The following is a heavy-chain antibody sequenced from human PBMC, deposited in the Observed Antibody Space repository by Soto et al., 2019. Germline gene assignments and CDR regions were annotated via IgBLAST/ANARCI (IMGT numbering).Heavy chain of an antibody. D-gene: IGHD3-10*01. V-gene: IGHV4-31*03. J-gene: IGHJ4*02. CDR1: GGSISSGGYY. CDR3: ATYGSGTYKPTTFDY. CDR2: IYYSGST. Sequence: QVQLQESGPGLVKPSQTLSLTCTVSGGSISSGGYYWSWIRQHPGKGLEWIGYIYYSGSTYYNPSLTSRVTISVDTSKHQCSLKLSSVTAADTAVYYCATYGSGTYKPTTFDYWGQGTLVTVSS.